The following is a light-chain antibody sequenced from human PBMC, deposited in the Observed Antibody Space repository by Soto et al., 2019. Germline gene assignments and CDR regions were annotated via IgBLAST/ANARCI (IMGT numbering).Light chain of an antibody. V-gene: IGKV3-15*01. J-gene: IGKJ4*01. CDR1: QSVSSN. CDR3: QQYHNLPPLT. CDR2: GAS. Sequence: EIVMTQSPATLSVSPGERATLSCRASQSVSSNLAWYQQKPGQAPMLLIYGASTRATGIPARLSGSGSGTEFTLTISSLQSEDVAVYYCQQYHNLPPLTFGGGTKVEIK.